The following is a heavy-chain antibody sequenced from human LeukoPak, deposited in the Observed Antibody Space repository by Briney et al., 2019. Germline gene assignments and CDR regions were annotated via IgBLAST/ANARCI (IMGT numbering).Heavy chain of an antibody. Sequence: ASVKVSCKASGYTFTTYYMHWVRQAPGQGLEWMGIINPSGGSTSYAQKFQGRVTMTRDMSTSTVYMELSRLRSEDTAVYYCARRYYYDSSGYSWFDPWGQGTLVTVSS. CDR3: ARRYYYDSSGYSWFDP. J-gene: IGHJ5*02. D-gene: IGHD3-22*01. V-gene: IGHV1-46*01. CDR1: GYTFTTYY. CDR2: INPSGGST.